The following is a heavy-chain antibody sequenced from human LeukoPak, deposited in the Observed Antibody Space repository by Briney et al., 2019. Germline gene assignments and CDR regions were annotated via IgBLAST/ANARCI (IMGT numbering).Heavy chain of an antibody. CDR3: ARGSYDSSGYYRTPARY. Sequence: PPETLSLTCTVSGGSINSYYWSWIRQPPGKGLEWIGEINHSGSTNYNPSPKSRVTISVDTSKNQFSLKLSSVTAADTAVYYCARGSYDSSGYYRTPARYWGQGTLVTVSS. V-gene: IGHV4-34*01. CDR2: INHSGST. J-gene: IGHJ4*02. CDR1: GGSINSYY. D-gene: IGHD3-22*01.